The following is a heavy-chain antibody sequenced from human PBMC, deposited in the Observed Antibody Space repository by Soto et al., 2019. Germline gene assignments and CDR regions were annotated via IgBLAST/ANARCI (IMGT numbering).Heavy chain of an antibody. Sequence: GASVKVSCKASGGTFSSYAISWVRQAPGQGLEWMGGIIPIFGTANYAQKLQGRVTITADKSTSTAYMELSSLRSEDTAVYYCARGVREYDSSGYYHLFDYWGQGTLVTVSS. CDR2: IIPIFGTA. D-gene: IGHD3-22*01. J-gene: IGHJ4*02. CDR3: ARGVREYDSSGYYHLFDY. V-gene: IGHV1-69*06. CDR1: GGTFSSYA.